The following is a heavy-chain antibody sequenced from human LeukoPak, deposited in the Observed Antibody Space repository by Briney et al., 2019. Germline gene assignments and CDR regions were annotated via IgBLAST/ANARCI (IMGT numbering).Heavy chain of an antibody. Sequence: ASVTVSCTASGYTFTSYGISWVRQAPGQGLEWMGWISAYNGNTNYAQKLQGRVTMTTDTSTSTAYMELRSLRSDDTAVYYCARDQGSVSVFDFWSGYFSHFDYWGQGTLVTVSS. CDR1: GYTFTSYG. J-gene: IGHJ4*02. CDR2: ISAYNGNT. CDR3: ARDQGSVSVFDFWSGYFSHFDY. V-gene: IGHV1-18*01. D-gene: IGHD3-3*01.